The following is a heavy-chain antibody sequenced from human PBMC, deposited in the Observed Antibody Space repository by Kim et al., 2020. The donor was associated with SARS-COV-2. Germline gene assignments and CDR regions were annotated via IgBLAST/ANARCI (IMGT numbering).Heavy chain of an antibody. CDR3: VRAEGFWSATLSDS. Sequence: GGSLRLSCAASGFTFNNVWMHWVRQAPGKGLVWVARIKSDGTETTYADAVKGRFVISRDNAENTLYLQMGSLRVEDTATYFCVRAEGFWSATLSDSWGRGTLVAVSS. J-gene: IGHJ4*02. V-gene: IGHV3-74*03. CDR2: IKSDGTET. CDR1: GFTFNNVW. D-gene: IGHD3-3*01.